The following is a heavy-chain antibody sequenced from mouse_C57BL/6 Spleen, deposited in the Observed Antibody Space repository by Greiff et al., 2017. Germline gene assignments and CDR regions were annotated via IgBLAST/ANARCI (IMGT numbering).Heavy chain of an antibody. CDR3: TTDYGSSGDY. V-gene: IGHV14-4*01. D-gene: IGHD1-1*01. Sequence: EVQLQQSGAELVRPGASVKLSCTASGFNIKDDYMHWVKQRPEQGLEWIGWIDPENGDTEYASKFQGKATITADTSSHTAYLQLSSLTSEDTAVYYCTTDYGSSGDYWGQGTTLTVSS. J-gene: IGHJ2*01. CDR1: GFNIKDDY. CDR2: IDPENGDT.